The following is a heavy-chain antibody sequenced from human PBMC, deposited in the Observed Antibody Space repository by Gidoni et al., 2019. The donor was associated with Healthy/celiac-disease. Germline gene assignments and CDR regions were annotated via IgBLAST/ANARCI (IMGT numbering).Heavy chain of an antibody. V-gene: IGHV1-69*01. Sequence: QVQLVQSGAEVKKPGSSVKVSCKASGGTFSSYAISWVRQAPGQGLEWMGGIIPTFGTANYAQKFQGRVTITADESTSTAYMELSSLRSEDTAVYYFARGGIGYCSGGSCYSWLFDPWGQVTLVTVSS. D-gene: IGHD2-15*01. CDR3: ARGGIGYCSGGSCYSWLFDP. CDR1: GGTFSSYA. CDR2: IIPTFGTA. J-gene: IGHJ5*02.